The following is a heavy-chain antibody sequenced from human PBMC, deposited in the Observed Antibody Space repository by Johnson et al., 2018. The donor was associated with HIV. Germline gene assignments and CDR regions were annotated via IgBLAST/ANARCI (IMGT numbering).Heavy chain of an antibody. Sequence: QVQLVESGGGVVQPGRSLRLSCAASGFTFSSYAMHCVRQAPGKGLEWVAVISYDGSNKYYADSVKGRFTISRENSKNTLYLQMNSLRAEDTAVYYCARGGSHKMDAFDIWGQGTMVTVSS. V-gene: IGHV3-30-3*01. CDR2: ISYDGSNK. D-gene: IGHD1-26*01. J-gene: IGHJ3*02. CDR3: ARGGSHKMDAFDI. CDR1: GFTFSSYA.